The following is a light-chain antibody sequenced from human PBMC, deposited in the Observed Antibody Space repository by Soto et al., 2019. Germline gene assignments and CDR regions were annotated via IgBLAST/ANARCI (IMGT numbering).Light chain of an antibody. V-gene: IGKV3-11*01. CDR2: DAS. CDR1: QSVSTS. Sequence: EIVLTQSPATLSFSPGEKATLSCRASQSVSTSLAWYQQKVGQPPRLLINDASNRATGIPARFSGSGSGTDFILTISSLEPEDFAVYYCQQRSDWPITFGQGTRLEIK. CDR3: QQRSDWPIT. J-gene: IGKJ5*01.